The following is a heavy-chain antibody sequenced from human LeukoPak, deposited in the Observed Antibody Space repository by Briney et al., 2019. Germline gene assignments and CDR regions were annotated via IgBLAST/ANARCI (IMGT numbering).Heavy chain of an antibody. J-gene: IGHJ4*02. Sequence: SVRVSCKASGYTFTGYYIYWVRQAPGQGLEWMGRIIPILGIANYAQKFQGRVTITADKSTSTAYMELSSLRSEDTAVYYCARDRIAARPYDYWGQGTLVTVSS. V-gene: IGHV1-69*04. CDR3: ARDRIAARPYDY. CDR1: GYTFTGYY. CDR2: IIPILGIA. D-gene: IGHD6-6*01.